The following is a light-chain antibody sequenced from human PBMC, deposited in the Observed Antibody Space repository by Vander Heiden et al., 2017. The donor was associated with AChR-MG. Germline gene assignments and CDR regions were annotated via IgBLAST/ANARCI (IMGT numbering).Light chain of an antibody. Sequence: DIVMTQSPDSLAVSLGERATINCKSSQSVLYDSNNKNYLAWYQQKPGQPPKLLIYWASTRQSGVPDRFSGSGSGTDFTLTINSLQAEDVAVYYCQQYYTTPFTFGPGTKVDIK. V-gene: IGKV4-1*01. J-gene: IGKJ3*01. CDR2: WAS. CDR3: QQYYTTPFT. CDR1: QSVLYDSNNKNY.